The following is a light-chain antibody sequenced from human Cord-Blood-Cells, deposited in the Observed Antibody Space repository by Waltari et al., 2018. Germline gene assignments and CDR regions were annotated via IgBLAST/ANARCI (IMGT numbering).Light chain of an antibody. CDR1: QSVSSSY. J-gene: IGKJ1*01. V-gene: IGKV3-20*01. CDR3: QQYGSSPLT. CDR2: GAS. Sequence: EIVLTQSPGTLSLSPGERATLSCRASQSVSSSYLAWYQQKPGQAPRLLIYGASSRATGIPDRFRGSGSGTDFTLTISRLEPEDFAVYYCQQYGSSPLTFGQGTKVEIE.